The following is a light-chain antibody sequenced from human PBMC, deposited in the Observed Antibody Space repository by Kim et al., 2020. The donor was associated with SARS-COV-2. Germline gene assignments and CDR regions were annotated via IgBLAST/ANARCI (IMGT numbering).Light chain of an antibody. CDR2: KAS. J-gene: IGKJ1*01. V-gene: IGKV1-5*03. CDR1: LSASGW. Sequence: ASVGDRGTITRRGRLSASGWCAWDQQKERKAPTFLFYKASKLKSGGPSQFTGGGSGTEFTLTISGLQPDEIAPYISEQYNLYPWTFGEGTTVDIK. CDR3: EQYNLYPWT.